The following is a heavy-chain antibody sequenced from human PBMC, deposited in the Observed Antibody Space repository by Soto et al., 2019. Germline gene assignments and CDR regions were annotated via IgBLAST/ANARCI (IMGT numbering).Heavy chain of an antibody. D-gene: IGHD3-22*01. CDR3: ASQPHYYDSSGYYYQPAAGEGDY. Sequence: PGESLKISCKGSGYSFTSYWIGWVRQMPGKGLEWMGRIDPSDSYTNYSPSFQGHVTISADKSISTAYLQWSSLKASDTAMYYCASQPHYYDSSGYYYQPAAGEGDYWGQGTLVTVSS. V-gene: IGHV5-10-1*01. J-gene: IGHJ4*02. CDR1: GYSFTSYW. CDR2: IDPSDSYT.